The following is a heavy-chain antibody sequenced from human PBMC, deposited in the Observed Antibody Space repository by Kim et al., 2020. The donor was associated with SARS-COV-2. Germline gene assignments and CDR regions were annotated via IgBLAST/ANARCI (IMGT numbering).Heavy chain of an antibody. J-gene: IGHJ4*02. Sequence: GGSLRLSCAASGFTFSSYGMHWVRQAPGKGLEWVAVIWYDGSNKYYADSVKGRFTISRDNSKNTLYLQMNSLRAEDTAVYYCATDEYSSSSGWGPRGDYFDYWGQGTLVTVSA. CDR1: GFTFSSYG. CDR2: IWYDGSNK. D-gene: IGHD6-6*01. V-gene: IGHV3-33*01. CDR3: ATDEYSSSSGWGPRGDYFDY.